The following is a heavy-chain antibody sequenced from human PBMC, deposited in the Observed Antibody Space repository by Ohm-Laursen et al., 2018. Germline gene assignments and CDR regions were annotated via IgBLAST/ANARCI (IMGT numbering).Heavy chain of an antibody. CDR1: GYTFTSYG. Sequence: GASVKVSCNASGYTFTSYGISWVRQAPGQGLEWMGWISAYNGNTNYAQKLQGRVTMTTDTSTSTAYMELRSLRSDDTAVYYCARWFYGGYHLGNDYWGQGTLVTVSS. J-gene: IGHJ4*02. CDR2: ISAYNGNT. CDR3: ARWFYGGYHLGNDY. D-gene: IGHD2-15*01. V-gene: IGHV1-18*01.